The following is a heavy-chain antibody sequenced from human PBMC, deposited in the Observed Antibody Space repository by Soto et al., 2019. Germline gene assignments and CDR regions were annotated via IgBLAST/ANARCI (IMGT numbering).Heavy chain of an antibody. CDR1: GYTFTSYY. V-gene: IGHV1-46*01. Sequence: VSVKVSCKASGYTFTSYYMHWVRQAPGQGLEWMGIINPSGGSTSYAQKFQGRVTMTRDTSTSTVYMELSSLRSEDTAVYYCSITMIVVVNRGYYGMDVWGQGTTVTVSS. CDR3: SITMIVVVNRGYYGMDV. CDR2: INPSGGST. J-gene: IGHJ6*02. D-gene: IGHD3-22*01.